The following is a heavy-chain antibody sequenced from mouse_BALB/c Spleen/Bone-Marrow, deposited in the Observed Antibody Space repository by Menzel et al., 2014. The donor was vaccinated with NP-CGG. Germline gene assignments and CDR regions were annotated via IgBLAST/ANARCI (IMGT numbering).Heavy chain of an antibody. V-gene: IGHV4-1*02. Sequence: EVQLVESGGGLVQPGGSLKLSCAASGFDFSRYWMSWVRQAPGKGLEWIGEINPDSSTINYTPSLKDKFIISRDNAKNTLYLQMSKVRSEDTALYYCARHGYYAMDYWGQGTSVTASS. J-gene: IGHJ4*01. CDR3: ARHGYYAMDY. CDR1: GFDFSRYW. CDR2: INPDSSTI.